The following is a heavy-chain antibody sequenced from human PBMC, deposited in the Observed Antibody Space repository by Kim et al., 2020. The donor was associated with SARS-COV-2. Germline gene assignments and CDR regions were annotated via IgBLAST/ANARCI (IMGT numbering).Heavy chain of an antibody. V-gene: IGHV3-7*03. J-gene: IGHJ4*02. CDR3: ARGVGAVAIGFDY. Sequence: GGSLRLSCAASGFTFSSYWMSWVRQAPGKGLEWVANIKQDGSEKYYVDSVKGRFTISRDNAKNSLYLQMNSLRAEDTAVYYCARGVGAVAIGFDYCGQGTLVTVSS. CDR2: IKQDGSEK. CDR1: GFTFSSYW. D-gene: IGHD1-26*01.